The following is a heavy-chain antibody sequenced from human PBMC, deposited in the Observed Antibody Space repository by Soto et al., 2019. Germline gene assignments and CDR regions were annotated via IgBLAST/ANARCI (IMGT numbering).Heavy chain of an antibody. CDR1: GGSINSGDYA. J-gene: IGHJ6*02. D-gene: IGHD6-13*01. V-gene: IGHV4-30-2*01. CDR3: AGIRIAAAGGGLDV. Sequence: LQLQESGSGLLKPSQTLSLTCGVAGGSINSGDYAWSWIRQPPGKGLEWMVYIYNSGSTYYNPSLKSRLTILVESSKTQLSLKLRSVTAADTAVYYCAGIRIAAAGGGLDVWGQGTTATVSS. CDR2: IYNSGST.